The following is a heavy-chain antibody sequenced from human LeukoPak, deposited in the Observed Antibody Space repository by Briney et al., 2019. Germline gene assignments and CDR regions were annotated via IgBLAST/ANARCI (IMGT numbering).Heavy chain of an antibody. V-gene: IGHV3-30*18. CDR2: ISYDGSNK. CDR3: AKYLGYGYYDILTGPFGPVFDY. D-gene: IGHD3-9*01. J-gene: IGHJ4*02. CDR1: GFTFSSYG. Sequence: GGSLRLSCAASGFTFSSYGMHWVRQAPGKGLEWVAVISYDGSNKYYADSVKGRFTISRDNFRNTLYLQMNSLRAEDTAVYYCAKYLGYGYYDILTGPFGPVFDYWGQGTLVTVSS.